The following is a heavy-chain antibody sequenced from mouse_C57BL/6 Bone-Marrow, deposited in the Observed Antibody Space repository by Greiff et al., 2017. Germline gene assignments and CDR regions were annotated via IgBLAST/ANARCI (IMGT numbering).Heavy chain of an antibody. CDR2: IYPRSGNT. V-gene: IGHV1-81*01. CDR3: TRRGDGYDGAWFAY. Sequence: QVQLQQSGAELARPGASVKLSCKASGYTFTSYGISWVQQRTGQGLEWIGEIYPRSGNTYYNEKFKGKATLTADKSSSTAYMELRSLTSEDSAVYYCTRRGDGYDGAWFAYWGQGTLVTVSA. J-gene: IGHJ3*01. D-gene: IGHD2-2*01. CDR1: GYTFTSYG.